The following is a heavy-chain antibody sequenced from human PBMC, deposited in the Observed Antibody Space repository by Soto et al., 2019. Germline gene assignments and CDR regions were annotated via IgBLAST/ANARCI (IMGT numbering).Heavy chain of an antibody. CDR3: ARVPGP. Sequence: PSETLSLTCTVSGGSIKNYYWSWIRQPPGKGLEWIGEINHSGSTNYNPSLKSRVTISVDTSKNQFSLKLSSVTAADTAVYYCARVPGPWGQGTLVTVSS. CDR1: GGSIKNYY. V-gene: IGHV4-34*01. J-gene: IGHJ5*02. CDR2: INHSGST. D-gene: IGHD7-27*01.